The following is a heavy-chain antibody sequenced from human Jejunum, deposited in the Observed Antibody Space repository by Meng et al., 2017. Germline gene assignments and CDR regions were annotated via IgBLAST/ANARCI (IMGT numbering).Heavy chain of an antibody. CDR3: ARGERWLQSLDLDY. Sequence: QGERGGPGGGLVQPGRSLRLSCAASGFTFSSYAMHWVRQAPGKGLEWVTVISYDGSHKYYADSVKGQFTISRDNSENTLYLQMSSLRAEDAAVYFCARGERWLQSLDLDYWGQGTLVTVSS. CDR1: GFTFSSYA. V-gene: IGHV3-30*15. D-gene: IGHD5-24*01. J-gene: IGHJ4*02. CDR2: ISYDGSHK.